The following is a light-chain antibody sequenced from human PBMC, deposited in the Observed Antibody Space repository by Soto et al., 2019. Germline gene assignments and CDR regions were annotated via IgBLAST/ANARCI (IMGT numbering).Light chain of an antibody. CDR2: ENN. Sequence: QSVLTQPPSVSAAPGQTVTISCSGSSSNIGNNYVSWYQQLPGTAPKLLLYENNKRPSGIPDRFAGSKSGTSATLGITGLQTGDEADFYCGTWDSSLSARVFGGGTKLTVL. CDR1: SSNIGNNY. V-gene: IGLV1-51*02. J-gene: IGLJ3*02. CDR3: GTWDSSLSARV.